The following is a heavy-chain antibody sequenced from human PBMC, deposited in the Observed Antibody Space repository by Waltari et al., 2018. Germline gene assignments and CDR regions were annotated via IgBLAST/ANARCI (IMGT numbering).Heavy chain of an antibody. CDR2: MNPNSGNT. D-gene: IGHD6-13*01. Sequence: QLPLVQSGAEVQKPGASVNVSCKASGYTFTSSDINWLRQATGQGLEWMGWMNPNSGNTGYAQKFQGRVTMTRNTSISTAYMELSSLRSEDTAVYYCARGLLAVAAAPMDVWGQGTTFTVSS. V-gene: IGHV1-8*01. J-gene: IGHJ6*02. CDR1: GYTFTSSD. CDR3: ARGLLAVAAAPMDV.